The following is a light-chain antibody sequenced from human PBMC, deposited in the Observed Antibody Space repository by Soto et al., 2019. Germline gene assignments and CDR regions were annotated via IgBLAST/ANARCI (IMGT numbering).Light chain of an antibody. CDR3: QQYQTYST. Sequence: DIQMTQSPSTLSASVGDRVTITCRASQSIRSLLAWYQQKPGKAPNVLIYDASSLGSGVPSRFSGSGSGTEFPLTISSMQPDDFATYFCQQYQTYSTFGQGTRLEIK. J-gene: IGKJ5*01. CDR1: QSIRSL. CDR2: DAS. V-gene: IGKV1-5*01.